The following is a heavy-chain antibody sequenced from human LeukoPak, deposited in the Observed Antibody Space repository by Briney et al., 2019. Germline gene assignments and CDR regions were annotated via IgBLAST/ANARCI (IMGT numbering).Heavy chain of an antibody. J-gene: IGHJ4*02. CDR3: ARVGSPWLGYSSPYYFDY. Sequence: GGSLRLSCAASGFTFSSYGMHWVRQAPGKGLEWVAFIRYDGSNKYYADSVKGRFTISRDNSKNTLYLQMNSLRAEDTAVYYCARVGSPWLGYSSPYYFDYWGQGTLVTVSS. V-gene: IGHV3-30*02. CDR1: GFTFSSYG. CDR2: IRYDGSNK. D-gene: IGHD5-18*01.